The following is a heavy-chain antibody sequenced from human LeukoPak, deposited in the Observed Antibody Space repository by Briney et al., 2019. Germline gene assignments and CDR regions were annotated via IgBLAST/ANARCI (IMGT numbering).Heavy chain of an antibody. D-gene: IGHD6-6*01. J-gene: IGHJ4*02. CDR1: GYTFTGYY. Sequence: ASVKVSCKTSGYTFTGYYTHWVRQAPGQGLEWMGMVNPSGGSTTYAQRFQGRVTMTRDMSTSTVYMELSSLKSEDTAMYYCARAPSIVIRFSLGYWGQGTLVTVSS. V-gene: IGHV1-46*01. CDR3: ARAPSIVIRFSLGY. CDR2: VNPSGGST.